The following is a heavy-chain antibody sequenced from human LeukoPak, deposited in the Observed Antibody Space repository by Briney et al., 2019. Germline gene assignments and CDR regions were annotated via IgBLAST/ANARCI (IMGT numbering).Heavy chain of an antibody. V-gene: IGHV1-2*02. Sequence: GASVKASCKASGNTFTGYYMHWVRQAPGQGLEWMGWINPNSGGTNYAQKFQGRVTMTRDTSISTAYMELSRLRSDDTAVYYCARDHCSGGSCYYYFDYWGQGTLVTVSS. D-gene: IGHD2-15*01. CDR2: INPNSGGT. CDR3: ARDHCSGGSCYYYFDY. CDR1: GNTFTGYY. J-gene: IGHJ4*02.